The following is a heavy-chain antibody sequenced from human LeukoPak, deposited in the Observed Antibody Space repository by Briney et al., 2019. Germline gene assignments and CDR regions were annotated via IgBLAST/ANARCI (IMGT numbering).Heavy chain of an antibody. CDR1: GFPFSGYW. V-gene: IGHV3-7*01. D-gene: IGHD4/OR15-4a*01. CDR2: VKQDGSER. J-gene: IGHJ4*02. Sequence: GGSLRLSCAASGFPFSGYWMSWVRQAPGKGLVWVANVKQDGSERYYVGSVRGRFTISRDNAKNSLYLQMNSLRAEDTAVYYCAREGAYYLDSWGQGTLVAVSS. CDR3: AREGAYYLDS.